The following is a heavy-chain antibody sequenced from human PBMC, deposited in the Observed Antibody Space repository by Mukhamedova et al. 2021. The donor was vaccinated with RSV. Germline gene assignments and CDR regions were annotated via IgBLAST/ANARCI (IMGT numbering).Heavy chain of an antibody. V-gene: IGHV3-11*06. J-gene: IGHJ6*02. D-gene: IGHD4/OR15-4a*01. Sequence: VKGRFTISRDNAKNSLYLQMNSLRAEDTAVYYCARVPNTGYYYYGMDVWGQGTTVTVSS. CDR3: ARVPNTGYYYYGMDV.